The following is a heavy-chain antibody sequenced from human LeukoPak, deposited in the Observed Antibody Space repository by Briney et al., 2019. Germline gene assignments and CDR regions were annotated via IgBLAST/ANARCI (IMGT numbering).Heavy chain of an antibody. CDR3: TGEKAGTIVDY. D-gene: IGHD6-13*01. CDR2: IYESGST. Sequence: SGTLSLTCAVSGISISSGYFWGWIRQPPGKGLEWIGSIYESGSTFYNPSLKSRLTISLDMSNNQFSLNLSSLTAADTAVYFCTGEKAGTIVDYWGQGTLVTVSS. CDR1: GISISSGYF. J-gene: IGHJ4*02. V-gene: IGHV4-38-2*02.